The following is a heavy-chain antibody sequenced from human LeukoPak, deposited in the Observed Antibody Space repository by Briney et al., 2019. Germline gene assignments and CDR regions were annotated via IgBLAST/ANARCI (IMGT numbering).Heavy chain of an antibody. J-gene: IGHJ4*02. CDR3: ARPRYGSGSYVFDY. V-gene: IGHV7-4-1*02. D-gene: IGHD3-10*01. Sequence: GGSLRLSCAASGFTFTSYAMNWVRQAPGQGLEWMGWINTNTGNPTYAQGFTGRFVFSLDTSVSTAYLQISSLKAEDTAVYYCARPRYGSGSYVFDYWGQGTLVTVSS. CDR2: INTNTGNP. CDR1: GFTFTSYA.